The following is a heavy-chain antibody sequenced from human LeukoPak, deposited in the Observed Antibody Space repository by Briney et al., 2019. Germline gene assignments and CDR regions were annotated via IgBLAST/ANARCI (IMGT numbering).Heavy chain of an antibody. D-gene: IGHD3-9*01. CDR1: GYTFTSYY. CDR3: ARGNYDILTGYLYYFDY. CDR2: INPSSGST. J-gene: IGHJ4*02. V-gene: IGHV1-46*01. Sequence: GASVKVSCKASGYTFTSYYMHWLRQAPGQGLEWMGIINPSSGSTSYAQKFQGRVTMTRDTSTSTVYMELSSLRSEDTAVYYCARGNYDILTGYLYYFDYWGQGTLVTVSS.